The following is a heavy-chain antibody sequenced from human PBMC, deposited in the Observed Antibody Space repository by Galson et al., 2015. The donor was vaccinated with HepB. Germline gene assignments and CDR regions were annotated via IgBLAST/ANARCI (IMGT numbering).Heavy chain of an antibody. CDR3: AREFTIRGYSYGFFDY. CDR1: GFTFSSYA. Sequence: SLRLSCAASGFTFSSYAMHWVRQAPGKGLEWVAVISYDGSNKYYADSVKGRFTISRDNSKNTLYLQMNSLRAEDTAVYYCAREFTIRGYSYGFFDYWGQGTLVTVSS. V-gene: IGHV3-30-3*01. J-gene: IGHJ4*02. D-gene: IGHD5-18*01. CDR2: ISYDGSNK.